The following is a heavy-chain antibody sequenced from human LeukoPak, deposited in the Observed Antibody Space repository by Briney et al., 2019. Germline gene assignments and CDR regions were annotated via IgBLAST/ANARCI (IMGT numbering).Heavy chain of an antibody. D-gene: IGHD2-15*01. J-gene: IGHJ3*02. Sequence: SETLSLTCTVSGGSINGYYWSWTRQPPGKGLEWIGYIYYSGSTNYNPSLKSRVTISVDTSNNKFSLKLTSLTAADTAVYYCVRHLSAGRPAFDIWGQGTMVTVSS. V-gene: IGHV4-59*08. CDR2: IYYSGST. CDR1: GGSINGYY. CDR3: VRHLSAGRPAFDI.